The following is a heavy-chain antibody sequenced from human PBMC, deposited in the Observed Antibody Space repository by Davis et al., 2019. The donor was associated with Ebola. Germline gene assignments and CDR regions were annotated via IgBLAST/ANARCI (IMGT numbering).Heavy chain of an antibody. D-gene: IGHD3-10*02. CDR3: ARDRWPGYYVE. CDR2: IYYSGST. J-gene: IGHJ4*02. Sequence: SETLSLTCTVSGGSISSSSYYWGWIRQPPGKGLEWIGSIYYSGSTYYNPSLKSRVTISVDTSKNQFSLKLSSVTAADTAVYYCARDRWPGYYVEWGQGTLVTVSS. CDR1: GGSISSSSYY. V-gene: IGHV4-39*07.